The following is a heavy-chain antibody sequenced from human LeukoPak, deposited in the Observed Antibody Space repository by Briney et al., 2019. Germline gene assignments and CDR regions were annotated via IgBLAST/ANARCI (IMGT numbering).Heavy chain of an antibody. V-gene: IGHV3-30*18. Sequence: GGSLRLSCAASGFTFSYAWMSWVRQAPGKGLEWVAVISYDGSNKYYADSVKGRFTISRDNSKNTLYLQMNSLRAEDTAVYYCAKSCSGGSCFDPWGQGTLVTVSS. D-gene: IGHD2-15*01. J-gene: IGHJ5*02. CDR2: ISYDGSNK. CDR1: GFTFSYAW. CDR3: AKSCSGGSCFDP.